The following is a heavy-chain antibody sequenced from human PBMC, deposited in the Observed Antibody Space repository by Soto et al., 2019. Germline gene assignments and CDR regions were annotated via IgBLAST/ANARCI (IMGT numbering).Heavy chain of an antibody. J-gene: IGHJ5*02. V-gene: IGHV3-23*01. CDR2: ISGSGGST. CDR1: GFTFSSYG. Sequence: GGALRLSCAASGFTFSSYGMSWVRQAPGKGLEWVSAISGSGGSTYYADSVKGRFTISRDNSKNTLYLQMNSLRAEDMAVYYCAKDRIAAAGTEWFDPWGQGTLVTVSS. CDR3: AKDRIAAAGTEWFDP. D-gene: IGHD6-13*01.